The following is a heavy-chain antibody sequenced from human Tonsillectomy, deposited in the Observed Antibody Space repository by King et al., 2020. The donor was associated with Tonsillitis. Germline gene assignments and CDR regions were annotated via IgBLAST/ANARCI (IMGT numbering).Heavy chain of an antibody. CDR3: ARDGYCGGGDCYTTPGVFGF. Sequence: EVQLVESGGGLVQPGGSLRLSCAASGFTFSSYEMNWVRQAPGKGLEWVSYISSSGSTIYYAASVKGRFTISRDNAKNSLYLQMNSLRAEDTAVYYCARDGYCGGGDCYTTPGVFGFWGQGTLVTVSS. J-gene: IGHJ4*02. V-gene: IGHV3-48*03. CDR2: ISSSGSTI. D-gene: IGHD2-21*02. CDR1: GFTFSSYE.